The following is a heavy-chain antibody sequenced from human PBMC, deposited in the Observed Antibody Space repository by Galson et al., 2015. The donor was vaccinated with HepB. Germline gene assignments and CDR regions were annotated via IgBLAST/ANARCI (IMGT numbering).Heavy chain of an antibody. J-gene: IGHJ4*02. D-gene: IGHD5-12*01. CDR3: VFLRGNDLKPLDY. V-gene: IGHV3-48*04. CDR1: TFIFSTYS. CDR2: ISSSSTTI. Sequence: SLRLSCAASTFIFSTYSMNWVRQAPGKGLEWVSYISSSSTTISYEYSAKGRFTISRDNAKNSKYLQMNSQRADDTAVYYCVFLRGNDLKPLDYWGQGTLVTVSS.